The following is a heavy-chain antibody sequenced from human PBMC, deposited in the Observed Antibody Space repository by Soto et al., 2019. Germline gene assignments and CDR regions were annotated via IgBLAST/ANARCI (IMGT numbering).Heavy chain of an antibody. V-gene: IGHV1-69*13. CDR2: IIPISGTA. D-gene: IGHD3-10*01. CDR3: ARFGSGAARYYYYGMDV. J-gene: IGHJ6*02. CDR1: GGTFSSYA. Sequence: SVKVSCKASGGTFSSYAISWVRQAPGQGLEWMGGIIPISGTANYAQKFQGRVTITADESTSTAYMELSSLRSEDTAVYYCARFGSGAARYYYYGMDVWGQGTTVTVSS.